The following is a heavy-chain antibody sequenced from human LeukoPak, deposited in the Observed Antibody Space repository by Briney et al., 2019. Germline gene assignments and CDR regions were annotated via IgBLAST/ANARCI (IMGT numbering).Heavy chain of an antibody. Sequence: APVKVSCKASGYIFTDHHLHWVRQAPGQGLEWMGWFNPNNGGTNYAQKFQDRVTMTRDTSSTTAYMEMNRLRSEDTAVYYCTLFNHWGQGTLVSVSS. CDR2: FNPNNGGT. CDR1: GYIFTDHH. D-gene: IGHD3-3*01. CDR3: TLFNH. J-gene: IGHJ4*02. V-gene: IGHV1-2*02.